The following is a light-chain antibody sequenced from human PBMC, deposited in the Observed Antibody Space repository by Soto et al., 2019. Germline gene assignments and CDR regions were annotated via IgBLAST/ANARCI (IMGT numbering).Light chain of an antibody. J-gene: IGKJ1*01. Sequence: TVLTQSPGSLSLSPGESATISCRASQSVSSSYLAWYQQKPGQAHTLLIYGASSRATGIQDRFSGSGSGTDFTLTIRRLEPEDFAVYYCKQYGSSPRTFGQGTKVDIK. V-gene: IGKV3-20*01. CDR3: KQYGSSPRT. CDR2: GAS. CDR1: QSVSSSY.